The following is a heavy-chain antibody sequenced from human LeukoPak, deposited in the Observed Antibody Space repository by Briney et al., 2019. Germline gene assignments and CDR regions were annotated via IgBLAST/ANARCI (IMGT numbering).Heavy chain of an antibody. Sequence: GRSLRLSCAASGFTFSSYAMHWVRQAPGKGLEWVAVISYDGSNKYYADSVKGRFTISRDNSKNTLYLQMNSLRAEDTAVYYCAREVSSNSSSYYYYGMDVWGQGTRSPSP. CDR3: AREVSSNSSSYYYYGMDV. J-gene: IGHJ6*02. CDR1: GFTFSSYA. V-gene: IGHV3-30-3*01. CDR2: ISYDGSNK. D-gene: IGHD6-6*01.